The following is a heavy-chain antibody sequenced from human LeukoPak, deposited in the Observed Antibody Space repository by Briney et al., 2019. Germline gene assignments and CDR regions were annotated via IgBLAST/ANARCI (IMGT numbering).Heavy chain of an antibody. CDR2: IYTSGSP. CDR3: ARITYYDFWSGYYTFDY. J-gene: IGHJ4*02. Sequence: SEALSLTCTVSVGSISSGRYYWSWTRQPAGKGLEWIGRIYTSGSPNYHPSLKSRVPISVATSTIQFSLKLSSVTAADTAVYYCARITYYDFWSGYYTFDYWGQGTLVTVSS. V-gene: IGHV4-61*02. D-gene: IGHD3-3*01. CDR1: VGSISSGRYY.